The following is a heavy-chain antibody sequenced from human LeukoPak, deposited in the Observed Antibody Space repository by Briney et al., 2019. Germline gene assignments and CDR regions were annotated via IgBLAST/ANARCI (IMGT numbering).Heavy chain of an antibody. CDR1: GGSISSSSYY. CDR3: ARRKPSHYFDD. J-gene: IGHJ4*02. CDR2: IYYSGST. Sequence: SVTLSFTCTGSGGSISSSSYYWGWIRQPPGKGLEWIGSIYYSGSTYYNPSLKSRVTISVDTSKYQVSLKLSSVTAADTAVYYCARRKPSHYFDDWGQGTLVTVSS. V-gene: IGHV4-39*01.